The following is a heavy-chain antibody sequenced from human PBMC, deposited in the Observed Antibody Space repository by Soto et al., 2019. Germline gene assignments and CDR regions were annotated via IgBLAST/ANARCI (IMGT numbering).Heavy chain of an antibody. V-gene: IGHV4-59*01. Sequence: SETLSLTCTVSGGSNSPYYWSWIRQPPGKGLEWIGYIYYSGSTSYNPSLKSRVTISADTSTNQFSLKLRSVTAADTAVYYCASDRSSGWDQGYGMDVWGQGTTVTVSS. D-gene: IGHD6-19*01. J-gene: IGHJ6*02. CDR1: GGSNSPYY. CDR3: ASDRSSGWDQGYGMDV. CDR2: IYYSGST.